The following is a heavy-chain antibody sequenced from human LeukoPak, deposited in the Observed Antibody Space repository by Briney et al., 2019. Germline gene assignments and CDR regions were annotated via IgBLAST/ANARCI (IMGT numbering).Heavy chain of an antibody. D-gene: IGHD6-19*01. J-gene: IGHJ4*02. CDR1: GFTFSSYA. CDR3: AKEKKSSGWPLDY. CDR2: IGHGGIHT. Sequence: PGGSLRLSCAASGFTFSSYAMSWVRQAPGKGLEWVSGIGHGGIHTYYADSVKGRFTVSRDDSKSTLFLQMSSLRADDTALYYCAKEKKSSGWPLDYWGQGALVIVSS. V-gene: IGHV3-23*01.